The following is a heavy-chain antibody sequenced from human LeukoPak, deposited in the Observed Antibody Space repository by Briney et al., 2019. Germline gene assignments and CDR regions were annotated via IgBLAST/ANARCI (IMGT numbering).Heavy chain of an antibody. Sequence: GGSLRLSCAASGFTVSSNYMSWVRQAPGKGLEWVSVIYSGGSTYYADSVKGRFTISRDNSKNTLYLQMNSLRAEDTAAYYCARDSDGYYDSSGYYVYWGQGTLVTVSS. J-gene: IGHJ4*02. V-gene: IGHV3-66*01. CDR2: IYSGGST. CDR1: GFTVSSNY. D-gene: IGHD3-22*01. CDR3: ARDSDGYYDSSGYYVY.